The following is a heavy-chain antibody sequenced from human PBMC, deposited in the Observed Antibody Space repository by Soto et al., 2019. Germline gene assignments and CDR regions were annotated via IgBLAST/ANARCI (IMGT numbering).Heavy chain of an antibody. CDR2: IRSKANSYAT. CDR3: TTSLNGIGGWFDP. V-gene: IGHV3-73*01. Sequence: LRLSCAASGFTFSGSAMHWVRQASGKGLEWVGRIRSKANSYATAYAASVKGRFTISRDDSKHTAYLQMNSLRTEDTAVSYCTTSLNGIGGWFDPWGQGTLVIVS. D-gene: IGHD1-20*01. J-gene: IGHJ5*02. CDR1: GFTFSGSA.